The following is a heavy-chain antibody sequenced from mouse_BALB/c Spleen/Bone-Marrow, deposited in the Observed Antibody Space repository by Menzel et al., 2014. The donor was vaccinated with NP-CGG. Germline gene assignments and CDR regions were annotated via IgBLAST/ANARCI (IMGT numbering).Heavy chain of an antibody. V-gene: IGHV14-3*02. CDR1: GFNIKDTY. D-gene: IGHD4-1*01. CDR2: IDPANGNT. Sequence: VQLQESGAELVKPGASVKLSCTASGFNIKDTYMHWVKQRPEQGLEWIGRIDPANGNTKYDPKFQGKATITADTSSNTAYLQLSSLTSEDTAVYYCARWEYYAMDYWGQGTSVTVSS. J-gene: IGHJ4*01. CDR3: ARWEYYAMDY.